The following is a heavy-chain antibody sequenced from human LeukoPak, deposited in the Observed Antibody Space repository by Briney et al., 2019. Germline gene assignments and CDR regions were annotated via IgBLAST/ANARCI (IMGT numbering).Heavy chain of an antibody. J-gene: IGHJ3*02. CDR2: IDPSDSYA. CDR3: ARDHYDSSGSDAFDI. V-gene: IGHV5-10-1*01. CDR1: GYTFTTYW. Sequence: PGESLKISCKGSGYTFTTYWISWVRQMPGKGLEWMGKIDPSDSYANYSPSFQGHVTISADKSITTAYLQWGSLKASDTAMYYCARDHYDSSGSDAFDIWGQGTMVTVYS. D-gene: IGHD3-22*01.